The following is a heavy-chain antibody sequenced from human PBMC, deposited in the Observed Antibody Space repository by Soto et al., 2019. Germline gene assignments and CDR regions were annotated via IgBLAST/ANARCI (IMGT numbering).Heavy chain of an antibody. V-gene: IGHV3-30*18. CDR3: AKDAFWSGYYKGGYFDY. CDR1: GFTFSTNG. J-gene: IGHJ4*02. Sequence: QVQLVESGGGVVQPGRSLRLSCAASGFTFSTNGMHWVRQTPGKGLEWVAVISYDGSNKYYADSVKGRFTISRDNSKNTLYLQMNSLRAEDTAVYYCAKDAFWSGYYKGGYFDYWGQGTLVTVSS. CDR2: ISYDGSNK. D-gene: IGHD3-3*01.